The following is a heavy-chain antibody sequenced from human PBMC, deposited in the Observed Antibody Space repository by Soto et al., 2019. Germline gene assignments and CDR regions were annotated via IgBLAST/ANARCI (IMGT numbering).Heavy chain of an antibody. CDR3: ARGDYYDSSGYYGLDY. CDR2: ISYDGSNK. V-gene: IGHV3-30-3*01. Sequence: GSLRRSCSASGFTFSSYAMHWVRQAPGKGLEWVAVISYDGSNKYYADSVKGRFTISRDNSKNTLYLQMNSLRAEDTAVYYCARGDYYDSSGYYGLDYWGQGTLVTVYS. D-gene: IGHD3-22*01. J-gene: IGHJ4*02. CDR1: GFTFSSYA.